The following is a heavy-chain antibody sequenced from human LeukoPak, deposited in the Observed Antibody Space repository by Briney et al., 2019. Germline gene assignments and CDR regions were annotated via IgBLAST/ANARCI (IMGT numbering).Heavy chain of an antibody. J-gene: IGHJ4*02. V-gene: IGHV4-31*03. Sequence: PSETLSLTCTVSGGSISSGGYSWSWIRQHPGKGLEWIGYIYYSGSTYYNPSLKSRVTISVDTSKNQFSLKLSSVTAADTAVYYCARAWATVTTFYFDYWGQGTLVTVSS. CDR3: ARAWATVTTFYFDY. CDR1: GGSISSGGYS. CDR2: IYYSGST. D-gene: IGHD4-17*01.